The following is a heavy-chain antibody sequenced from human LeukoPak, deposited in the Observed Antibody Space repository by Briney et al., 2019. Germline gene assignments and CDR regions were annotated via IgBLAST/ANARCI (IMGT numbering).Heavy chain of an antibody. Sequence: GGSLRLSCAASGFTFSSYAISWVRQAPGQGLEWMGGIIPIFGTANYAQKFQGRVTITADESTSTAYMELSSLRSEDTAVYYCASRSITMVRGDHGWFDPWGQGTLVTVSS. CDR2: IIPIFGTA. CDR3: ASRSITMVRGDHGWFDP. J-gene: IGHJ5*02. D-gene: IGHD3-10*01. V-gene: IGHV1-69*01. CDR1: GFTFSSYA.